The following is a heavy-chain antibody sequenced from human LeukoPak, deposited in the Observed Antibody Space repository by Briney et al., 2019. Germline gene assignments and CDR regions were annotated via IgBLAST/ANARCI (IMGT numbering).Heavy chain of an antibody. D-gene: IGHD1-1*01. CDR2: ISGNGDIT. Sequence: GGSLRLSCAASGFTFSSYAMSWVRQAPEKGLEWVSAISGNGDITYYADTVKGRFSGSRDNSKNTLYLQLNSLRAEDTAVYYCAKDLRGTLSSRGPFEYWGQGTLVTVSS. CDR1: GFTFSSYA. V-gene: IGHV3-23*01. J-gene: IGHJ4*02. CDR3: AKDLRGTLSSRGPFEY.